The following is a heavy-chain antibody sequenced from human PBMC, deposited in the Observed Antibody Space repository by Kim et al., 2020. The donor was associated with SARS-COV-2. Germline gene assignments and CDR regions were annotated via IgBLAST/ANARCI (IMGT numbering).Heavy chain of an antibody. CDR3: ARRQFTSGWYYFDY. D-gene: IGHD6-19*01. J-gene: IGHJ4*02. Sequence: YADSVKGRFTTSRDNAKNTLSLQMNSLRAEDTGVYYCARRQFTSGWYYFDYWGQGTLVTVSS. V-gene: IGHV3-74*01.